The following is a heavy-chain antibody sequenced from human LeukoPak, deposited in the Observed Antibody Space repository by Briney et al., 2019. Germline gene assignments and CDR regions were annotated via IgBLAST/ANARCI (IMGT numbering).Heavy chain of an antibody. D-gene: IGHD5-18*01. V-gene: IGHV4-59*01. CDR3: ARTAMGAFDY. J-gene: IGHJ4*02. CDR1: GGSISSYY. CDR2: IYYSGST. Sequence: SQTLSLTCTVSGGSISSYYRSWIRQPPGKGLEWIGYIYYSGSTNYNPSLKSRVTISVDTSKNQFSLKLSSVTAADTAVYYCARTAMGAFDYWGQGTLVTVSS.